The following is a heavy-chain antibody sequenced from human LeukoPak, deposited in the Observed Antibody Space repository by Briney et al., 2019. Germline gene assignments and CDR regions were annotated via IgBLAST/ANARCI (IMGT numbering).Heavy chain of an antibody. D-gene: IGHD4-17*01. CDR1: GGSFSGYY. Sequence: SETLSLTCAVYGGSFSGYYWSWIRQPPGKGLEWIGEINHSGSTNYNPSLKSRVTISVDTSKNQFSLKLSSVTAADTAVYYCARGHDYGDYVPAYWGQGTLVTVSS. V-gene: IGHV4-34*01. CDR2: INHSGST. J-gene: IGHJ4*02. CDR3: ARGHDYGDYVPAY.